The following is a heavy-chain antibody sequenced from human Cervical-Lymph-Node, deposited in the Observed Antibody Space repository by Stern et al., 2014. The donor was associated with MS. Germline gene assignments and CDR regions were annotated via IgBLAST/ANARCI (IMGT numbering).Heavy chain of an antibody. Sequence: EDQLVESGPEVKRPGESLKISCQASGYTFTSYWIGWVRQMPGKGLEWIAIIFPGGSDIRYSPSFQGQVTISADKSSSTAYLQWNNLKASDTAIYYCARQRYFDYLGQGTLVTVSS. CDR3: ARQRYFDY. J-gene: IGHJ4*02. V-gene: IGHV5-51*01. CDR2: IFPGGSDI. CDR1: GYTFTSYW.